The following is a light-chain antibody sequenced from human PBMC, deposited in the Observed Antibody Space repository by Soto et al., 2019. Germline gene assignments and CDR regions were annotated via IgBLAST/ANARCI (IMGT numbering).Light chain of an antibody. J-gene: IGLJ3*02. Sequence: QSALTQPPSASGSPGQSVTISFTGTSSDVGAYKYVSWYQQYPGKAPKLMIYEVTKRPSGVPDRFSGSQSGNTASLTVSGLKAEDEADYYCTSYVGNDIWVFGGGTKVTVL. CDR2: EVT. CDR3: TSYVGNDIWV. V-gene: IGLV2-8*01. CDR1: SSDVGAYKY.